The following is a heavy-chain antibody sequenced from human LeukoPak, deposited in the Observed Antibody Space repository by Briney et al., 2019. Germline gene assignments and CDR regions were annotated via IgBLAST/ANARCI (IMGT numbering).Heavy chain of an antibody. V-gene: IGHV4-39*01. D-gene: IGHD2-15*01. CDR2: IYYSGST. Sequence: PSETLSLTCTVSGGSISSSSYYWGWIRQPPGKGLEWIGSIYYSGSTYYNPSLKSRVTISVDTSKNQFSLKLSSVTAADTAVYYCAGTLVVVAATYYYYCGMDVWGQGTTVTVSS. J-gene: IGHJ6*02. CDR3: AGTLVVVAATYYYYCGMDV. CDR1: GGSISSSSYY.